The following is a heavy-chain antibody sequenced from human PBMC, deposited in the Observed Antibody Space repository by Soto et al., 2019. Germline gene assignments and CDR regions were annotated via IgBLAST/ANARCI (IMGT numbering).Heavy chain of an antibody. CDR2: IIPIFGTA. Sequence: QVQLVQSGAEVKKPGSSVKVSCKASGGTFSSYAISWVRHAPEQALEWMGGIIPIFGTANYAQKFQGRVTIISDESKSTAYMELSSLRSEDTAVYYCARTQQWLGLYCGPVCMDFWGQWTTVTVSS. CDR1: GGTFSSYA. V-gene: IGHV1-69*01. J-gene: IGHJ6*02. D-gene: IGHD6-19*01. CDR3: ARTQQWLGLYCGPVCMDF.